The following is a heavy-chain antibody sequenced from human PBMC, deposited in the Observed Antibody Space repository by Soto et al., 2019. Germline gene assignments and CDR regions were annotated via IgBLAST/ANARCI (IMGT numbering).Heavy chain of an antibody. CDR1: GFTFSSYS. Sequence: EVQLVESGGGLVKPGGSLRLSCAASGFTFSSYSMNWVRQAPGKGLEWVSSISSSSSYIYYADSVKGRYTISRDNAKNSLYLQMNSLRAEDTAVYYCGLYPSARFDPWGQGTLVTVSS. CDR2: ISSSSSYI. D-gene: IGHD3-3*01. V-gene: IGHV3-21*01. J-gene: IGHJ5*02. CDR3: GLYPSARFDP.